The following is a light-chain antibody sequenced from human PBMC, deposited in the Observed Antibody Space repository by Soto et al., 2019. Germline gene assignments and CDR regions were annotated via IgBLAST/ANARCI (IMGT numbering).Light chain of an antibody. Sequence: DIQMTQSPSSLSASLGDRVTITCRASQHISTWLVWYQQKPGKAPQLLIYAASSLKTGVPSRFNGSVSGTDFTLTISSLQPEDSATYYGQQANSVPFTFGQGTRLEI. V-gene: IGKV1-12*01. CDR1: QHISTW. J-gene: IGKJ2*01. CDR2: AAS. CDR3: QQANSVPFT.